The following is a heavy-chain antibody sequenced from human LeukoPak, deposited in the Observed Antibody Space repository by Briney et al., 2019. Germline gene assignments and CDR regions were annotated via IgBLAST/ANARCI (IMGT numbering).Heavy chain of an antibody. V-gene: IGHV3-21*01. J-gene: IGHJ4*02. D-gene: IGHD6-19*01. CDR3: AREPSGWYVDN. CDR1: GFTFSSYA. Sequence: GGSLRLSCAASGFTFSSYAMSWVRQAPGKGLEWVSYISGSSNYINYADSVKGRFTISRDNAKTSVYLRMNSLRAEDTAVYYCAREPSGWYVDNWGQGTLVTVSS. CDR2: ISGSSNYI.